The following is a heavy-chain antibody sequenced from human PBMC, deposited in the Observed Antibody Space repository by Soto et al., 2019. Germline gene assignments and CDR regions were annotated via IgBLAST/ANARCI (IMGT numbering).Heavy chain of an antibody. J-gene: IGHJ6*02. Sequence: LVTVSCTGAGFGLSGAPLEWVRQAHGQRLEWIGWIVVGSGNTNYAQKFQERVTITRDMSTSTAYMELSSLRSEDTAVYYCAAPKYYDFWSGTYGMDVWGQGTTVTLSS. CDR3: AAPKYYDFWSGTYGMDV. D-gene: IGHD3-3*01. CDR1: GFGLSGAP. V-gene: IGHV1-58*01. CDR2: IVVGSGNT.